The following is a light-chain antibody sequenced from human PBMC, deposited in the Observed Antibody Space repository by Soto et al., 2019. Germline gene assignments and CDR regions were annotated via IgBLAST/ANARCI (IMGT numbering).Light chain of an antibody. J-gene: IGLJ1*01. V-gene: IGLV2-11*01. Sequence: QPVLTQPRSVSLSPGHSVTIPCTGTSSDVGGYNYVSWYQRHAGKGPKLIIYDVSERPSGVPDRFSASKSGNTASLTISGLQAEDEADYYCSSYAGNYVYVLGSGAKGTVL. CDR2: DVS. CDR3: SSYAGNYVYV. CDR1: SSDVGGYNY.